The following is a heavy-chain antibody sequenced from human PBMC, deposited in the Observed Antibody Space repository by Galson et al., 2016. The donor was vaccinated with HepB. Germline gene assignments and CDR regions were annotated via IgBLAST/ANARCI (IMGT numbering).Heavy chain of an antibody. CDR1: GASITTYY. Sequence: ETLSLTCTVSGASITTYYWGWIRQSAGKGLEWIARMHSSGTNNYNPSFKGRVTMSMDTSKNQFSLNVTSLTAADTAVYFCARQGWTTFDYWGQGTLVSVSS. CDR3: ARQGWTTFDY. D-gene: IGHD2/OR15-2a*01. CDR2: MHSSGTN. V-gene: IGHV4-4*07. J-gene: IGHJ4*02.